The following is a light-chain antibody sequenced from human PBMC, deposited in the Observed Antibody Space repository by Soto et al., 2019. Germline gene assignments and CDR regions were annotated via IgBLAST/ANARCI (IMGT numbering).Light chain of an antibody. V-gene: IGKV3-15*01. CDR2: DAS. CDR3: QQYNNWPRT. CDR1: QSVSRN. J-gene: IGKJ1*01. Sequence: EMVMTQSPATLSVSPGERATLSCRASQSVSRNLAWYQQKPGQAPRLLIYDASTRATGIPARFSGSGSGTVFTLTISSLQSEDFAVYYCQQYNNWPRTFGQGTKVDIK.